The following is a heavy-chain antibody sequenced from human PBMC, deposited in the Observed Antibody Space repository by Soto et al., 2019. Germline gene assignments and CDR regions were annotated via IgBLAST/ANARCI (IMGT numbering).Heavy chain of an antibody. CDR2: INAGNGNT. Sequence: GASVKLSCKSSGYTFTSYAIHWVRQAPGQRLEWMGWINAGNGNTKYSQKFQGRVTITRDTSASTAYMELSSLRSEDTAVYYCAGVIMVLWALCYLGQGTLGNV. V-gene: IGHV1-3*01. D-gene: IGHD3-10*01. J-gene: IGHJ4*01. CDR1: GYTFTSYA. CDR3: AGVIMVLWALCY.